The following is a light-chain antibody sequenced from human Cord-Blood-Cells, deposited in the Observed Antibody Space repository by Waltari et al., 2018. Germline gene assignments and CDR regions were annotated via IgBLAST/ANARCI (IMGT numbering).Light chain of an antibody. Sequence: IQMTQSPSPLSASVGDRVNITCRASQSISSYLNWYQQKPVKAPKLLIYAASSLQSGVPSRFSGSGSGTDCTLTISSLQPEDFATYDCQQSYSTPFTFGPGTKVDIK. V-gene: IGKV1-39*01. CDR3: QQSYSTPFT. CDR1: QSISSY. J-gene: IGKJ3*01. CDR2: AAS.